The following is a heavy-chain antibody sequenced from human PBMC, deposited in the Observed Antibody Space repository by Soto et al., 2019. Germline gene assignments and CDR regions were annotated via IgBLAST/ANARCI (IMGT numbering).Heavy chain of an antibody. V-gene: IGHV3-23*01. CDR3: ARVSRYSSGWYLYYYYGMDV. J-gene: IGHJ6*02. CDR2: ISGSGGST. CDR1: GFTFSSYA. D-gene: IGHD6-19*01. Sequence: PGGSLRLSCAASGFTFSSYAMSWVRQAPGKGLEWVSAISGSGGSTYYADSVKGRFTISRDNSKNTLYLQMNSLRAEDTAVYYCARVSRYSSGWYLYYYYGMDVWGQGTTVTVSS.